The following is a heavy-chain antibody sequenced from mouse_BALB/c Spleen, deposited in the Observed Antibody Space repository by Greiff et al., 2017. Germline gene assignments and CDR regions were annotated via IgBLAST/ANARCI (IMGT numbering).Heavy chain of an antibody. CDR3: AREGALFDY. Sequence: VQLKESGGGLVKPGGSLKLSCAASGFTFSSYAMSWVRQTPEKRLEWVASISSGGSTYYPDSVKGRFTISRDNARNILYLQMSRLRSEDTAMYSCAREGALFDYWGQGTTLTVSS. V-gene: IGHV5-6-5*01. J-gene: IGHJ2*01. CDR2: ISSGGST. CDR1: GFTFSSYA.